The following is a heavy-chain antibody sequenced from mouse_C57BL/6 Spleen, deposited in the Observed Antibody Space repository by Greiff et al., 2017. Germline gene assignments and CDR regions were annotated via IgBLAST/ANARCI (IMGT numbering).Heavy chain of an antibody. CDR3: ATYDYDAGGFAY. Sequence: VQVVESGAELAKPGASVKLSCKASGYTFTSYWMHWVKQRPGQGLEWIGYINPSSGYTKYNQKFKDKATLTADKSSSTAYMQLSSLTYEDSAVYYCATYDYDAGGFAYWGQGTLVTVSA. V-gene: IGHV1-7*01. J-gene: IGHJ3*01. CDR1: GYTFTSYW. CDR2: INPSSGYT. D-gene: IGHD2-4*01.